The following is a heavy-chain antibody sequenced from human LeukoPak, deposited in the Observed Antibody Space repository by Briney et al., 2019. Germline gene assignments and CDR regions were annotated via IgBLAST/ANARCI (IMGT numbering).Heavy chain of an antibody. D-gene: IGHD6-19*01. Sequence: SETLSLTCTVSGGSINSGSYYWGWIRQPPRKWLEWIGSIYYSGSTYYNPSLKSRVTISVDISKNQFSLELSSVTAADTAVYYCARLSVAGTRWFDPWGQGTLVTVSS. CDR1: GGSINSGSYY. CDR2: IYYSGST. V-gene: IGHV4-39*01. CDR3: ARLSVAGTRWFDP. J-gene: IGHJ5*02.